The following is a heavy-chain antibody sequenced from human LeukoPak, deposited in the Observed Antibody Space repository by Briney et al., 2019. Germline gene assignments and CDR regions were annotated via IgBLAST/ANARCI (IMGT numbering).Heavy chain of an antibody. V-gene: IGHV1-8*03. CDR2: MNPNSGNT. CDR3: ARAPPRKRRTGTNGYNWFDP. J-gene: IGHJ5*02. Sequence: GASVKVSCKASGYTFTSYDINWVRQATGQGLEWMGWMNPNSGNTGYAQKFQGRVTITRNTSISTAYMELSSLRSEDTAVYYRARAPPRKRRTGTNGYNWFDPWGQGTLVTVSS. CDR1: GYTFTSYD. D-gene: IGHD1-1*01.